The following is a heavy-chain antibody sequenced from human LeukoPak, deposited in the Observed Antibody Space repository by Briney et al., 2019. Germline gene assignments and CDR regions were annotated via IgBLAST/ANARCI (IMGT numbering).Heavy chain of an antibody. CDR2: IYPGDSDT. D-gene: IGHD2-15*01. Sequence: GESLKISCKGSGYSFTSYWIGWVRQMPGKGLEWMGIIYPGDSDTRYSPSFQGQVTISADKSISTAYLQWSSLKVSDTAMYYCARPRDIVVVTSAFDIWGQGTMVTVSS. CDR3: ARPRDIVVVTSAFDI. V-gene: IGHV5-51*01. CDR1: GYSFTSYW. J-gene: IGHJ3*02.